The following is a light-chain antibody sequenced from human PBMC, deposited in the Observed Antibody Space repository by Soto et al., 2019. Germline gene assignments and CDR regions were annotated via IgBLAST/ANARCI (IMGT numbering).Light chain of an antibody. CDR3: SSYAGSNNLV. J-gene: IGLJ2*01. CDR2: EVS. V-gene: IGLV2-8*01. Sequence: QSALTQPPSASGSPGQSVTISCTGSSSDVSGYNSVSWYQHHPGKVPKVMIYEVSKRPSGVPDRFSGSKSVNTASLTVSGLQAEDEADYYCSSYAGSNNLVFGGGTKLTVL. CDR1: SSDVSGYNS.